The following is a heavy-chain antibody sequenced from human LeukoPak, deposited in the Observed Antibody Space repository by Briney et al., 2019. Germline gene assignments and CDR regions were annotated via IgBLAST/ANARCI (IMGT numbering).Heavy chain of an antibody. Sequence: SETLSLTCTVSGGSISSSSYYWGWIRQPPGKGLEWIGSIYYSGSTYYNPSLKSRVTISVDTSKNQFSLKLSSVTAADTAVYYCARAGYGDSGFDYWGQGTLVTVSS. CDR1: GGSISSSSYY. D-gene: IGHD4-17*01. V-gene: IGHV4-39*07. J-gene: IGHJ4*02. CDR3: ARAGYGDSGFDY. CDR2: IYYSGST.